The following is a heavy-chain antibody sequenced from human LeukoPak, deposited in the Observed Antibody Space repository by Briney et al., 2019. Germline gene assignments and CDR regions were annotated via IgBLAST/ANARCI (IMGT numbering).Heavy chain of an antibody. D-gene: IGHD6-19*01. Sequence: GRSLRLSCVASGFTFSSYAMHWVRQAPGKGLEWVAVTSYDGSSKYYADSVKGRFTISRDNSKNTLYVQMNSLRAEDTAVYYCARGECSSGCYFDYWGQGTLVTVSS. CDR2: TSYDGSSK. V-gene: IGHV3-30*14. J-gene: IGHJ4*02. CDR3: ARGECSSGCYFDY. CDR1: GFTFSSYA.